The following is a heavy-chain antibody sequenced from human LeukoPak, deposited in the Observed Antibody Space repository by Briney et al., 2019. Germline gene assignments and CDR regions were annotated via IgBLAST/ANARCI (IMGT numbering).Heavy chain of an antibody. CDR1: GFTFDDNA. J-gene: IGHJ3*02. CDR2: ISWNSGSI. V-gene: IGHV3-9*03. Sequence: GGSLRLSCAASGFTFDDNAMHWFRQAPGKGLEWVSGISWNSGSIGYADSVKGRFTISRDNAKNSLYLQMNSLRAEDMALYYCAKDIRAVAGASSAFDIWGQGTMVTVSS. D-gene: IGHD6-19*01. CDR3: AKDIRAVAGASSAFDI.